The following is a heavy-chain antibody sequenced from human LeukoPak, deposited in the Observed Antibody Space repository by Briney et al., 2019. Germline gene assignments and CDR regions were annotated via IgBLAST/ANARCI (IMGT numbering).Heavy chain of an antibody. CDR3: AKGAHYDILTGYSPFDY. V-gene: IGHV3-23*01. CDR1: GFTFSSYA. Sequence: PGGSLRLSCAASGFTFSSYAMSWVRQAPGKGLEWVSAISGSGGSTYYADSVKGRFTISRDNSKNTLYLQMNSLRAEDTVVYYCAKGAHYDILTGYSPFDYWGQGTLVTVSS. D-gene: IGHD3-9*01. J-gene: IGHJ4*02. CDR2: ISGSGGST.